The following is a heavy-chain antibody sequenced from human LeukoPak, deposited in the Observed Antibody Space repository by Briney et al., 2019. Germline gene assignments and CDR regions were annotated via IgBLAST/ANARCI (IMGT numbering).Heavy chain of an antibody. CDR2: VSSGGGTR. D-gene: IGHD3-22*01. J-gene: IGHJ3*02. V-gene: IGHV3-11*01. Sequence: GGSLRLSCAASGFTFSDYYMNWIRAAPGGGVEWGSYVSSGGGTRSYADSVKGRFSISRDTAKNSLYLQMNSLRAEDTAVYYCARDRGRRGITMRSDAFDIWGQGTMVTVSS. CDR1: GFTFSDYY. CDR3: ARDRGRRGITMRSDAFDI.